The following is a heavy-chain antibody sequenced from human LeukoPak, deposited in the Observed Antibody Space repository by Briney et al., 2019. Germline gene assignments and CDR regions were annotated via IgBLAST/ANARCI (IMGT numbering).Heavy chain of an antibody. CDR3: ARVASSSWYGLDY. CDR2: IYYSGST. J-gene: IGHJ4*02. V-gene: IGHV4-59*01. CDR1: GGSISSYY. D-gene: IGHD6-13*01. Sequence: SETLSLTCTVSGGSISSYYWSWIRQPPGKGLEWIGYIYYSGSTNYNPSLKSRVTISVDTSKNQFSLKLSSVTAADTAVYYCARVASSSWYGLDYWGQGTLVTVSS.